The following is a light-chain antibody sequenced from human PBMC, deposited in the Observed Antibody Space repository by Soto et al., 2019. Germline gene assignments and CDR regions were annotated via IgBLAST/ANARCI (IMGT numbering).Light chain of an antibody. CDR2: DAS. CDR1: HSFSNY. CDR3: HQRSSWSPLT. V-gene: IGKV3-11*01. Sequence: PGERGPLSCSASHSFSNYLAWYQQKPGQAPRLLIYDASNRATGIPARFSGSGAGTDFTLTISSLDPEDFAVYYCHQRSSWSPLTFGQGTRLEI. J-gene: IGKJ5*01.